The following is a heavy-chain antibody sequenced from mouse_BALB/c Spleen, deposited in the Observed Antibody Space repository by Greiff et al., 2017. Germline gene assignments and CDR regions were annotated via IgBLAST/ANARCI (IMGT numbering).Heavy chain of an antibody. Sequence: EVKVVESGGGLVQPGGSLKLSCAASGFTFSSYTMSWVRQTPEKRLEWVAYISNGGGSTYSPDTVKGRFTISRDNAKNTLYLQMSSLKSEDTAMYYCARHGYGNLFFDYWGQGTTLTVSS. D-gene: IGHD2-1*01. CDR3: ARHGYGNLFFDY. J-gene: IGHJ2*01. CDR2: ISNGGGST. V-gene: IGHV5-12-2*01. CDR1: GFTFSSYT.